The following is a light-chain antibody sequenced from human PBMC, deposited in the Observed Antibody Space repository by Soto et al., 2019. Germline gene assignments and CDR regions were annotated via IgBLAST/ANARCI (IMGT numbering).Light chain of an antibody. CDR2: GAS. CDR1: QSVSSN. Sequence: EIVMTQSPATLSVSPGERATLSCRASQSVSSNLAWNQQKPGPAPRLLIYGASTRATGIPARFSGSGSGTEFTLTISSLQSEDFAVYYCQQYNNWPQLTFGGGTKVEIK. V-gene: IGKV3-15*01. CDR3: QQYNNWPQLT. J-gene: IGKJ4*01.